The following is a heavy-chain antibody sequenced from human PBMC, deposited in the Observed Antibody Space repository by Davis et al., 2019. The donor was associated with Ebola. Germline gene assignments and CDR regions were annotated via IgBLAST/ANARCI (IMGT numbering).Heavy chain of an antibody. CDR1: GFTFDDYA. Sequence: GESLKISCAASGFTFDDYAMHWVRQAPGKGLEWVSLISGDGGSTYYADSVKGRFTISRDNSKNSLYLQMNSLRTEDTALYYCAKDITTVTTGYYGMDVWGQGTTVTVSS. D-gene: IGHD4-11*01. V-gene: IGHV3-43*02. CDR3: AKDITTVTTGYYGMDV. CDR2: ISGDGGST. J-gene: IGHJ6*02.